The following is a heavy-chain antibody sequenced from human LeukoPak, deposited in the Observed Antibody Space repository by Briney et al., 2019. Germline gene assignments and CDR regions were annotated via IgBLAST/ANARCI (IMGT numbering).Heavy chain of an antibody. V-gene: IGHV3-53*01. CDR3: ARCITMIRGFDY. CDR2: IYSGGST. CDR1: GFTVSSNY. J-gene: IGHJ4*02. D-gene: IGHD3-10*01. Sequence: PGGSLRLSCAASGFTVSSNYMSWVRQAPGKGLEWVSVIYSGGSTYYADSVKGRFTIPRDNSKNTLYLQMNSLRAEDTAVYYCARCITMIRGFDYWGQGTLVTVSS.